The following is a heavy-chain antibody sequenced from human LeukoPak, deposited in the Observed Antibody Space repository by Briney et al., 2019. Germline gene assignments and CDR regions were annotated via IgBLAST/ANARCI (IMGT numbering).Heavy chain of an antibody. CDR1: GGSFSGYY. J-gene: IGHJ6*02. D-gene: IGHD2-15*01. CDR2: INHSGST. V-gene: IGHV4-34*01. Sequence: SETLSLTCAVYGGSFSGYYWSWIRRPPGKGLEWIGEINHSGSTNYNPSLKSRVTISVDTSKNQFSLKLSSVTAADTAVYYCARGPIRCSGGSCYSRNYYYGMDVWGQGTTVTVSS. CDR3: ARGPIRCSGGSCYSRNYYYGMDV.